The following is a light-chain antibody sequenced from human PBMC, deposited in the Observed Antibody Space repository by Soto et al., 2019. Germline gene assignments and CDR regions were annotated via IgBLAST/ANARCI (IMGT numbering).Light chain of an antibody. V-gene: IGKV3-15*01. CDR3: QQYGSSPPWT. CDR2: GAS. CDR1: QSISSN. J-gene: IGKJ1*01. Sequence: EIVMTQSPATLSVSPGERATLSCRASQSISSNLAWYQQKPGQAPRLLIYGASTRATGIPARFSGSGSGTEFTLTISSLQSEDFAVYYCQQYGSSPPWTFGQGTNVDVK.